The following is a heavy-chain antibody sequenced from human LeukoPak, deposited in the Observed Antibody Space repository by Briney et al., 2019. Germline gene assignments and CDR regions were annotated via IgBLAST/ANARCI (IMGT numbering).Heavy chain of an antibody. V-gene: IGHV3-74*01. D-gene: IGHD6-19*01. Sequence: PGGSLRLSCAASGFTFSGYWMHWVRQAPGKGLVWVSRINSDGITTSYADSVMGRFTISRDNAKNTLYLQMNSLRAEDTAVYYCARVIYSGWQGELSDWGQGTLVTVSS. J-gene: IGHJ4*02. CDR3: ARVIYSGWQGELSD. CDR1: GFTFSGYW. CDR2: INSDGITT.